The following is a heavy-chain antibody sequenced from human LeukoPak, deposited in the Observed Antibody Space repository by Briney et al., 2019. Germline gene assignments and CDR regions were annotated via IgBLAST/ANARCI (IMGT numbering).Heavy chain of an antibody. D-gene: IGHD3-9*01. Sequence: ASVKVSCKASGYTFTSYGISWVRQAPGQGLEWMGWINTNTGNPTYAQGFTGRFVFSLDTSVSTAYLQISSLKAEDTAVYYCAREYYDILTGIDYWGQGTLVTVSS. J-gene: IGHJ4*02. CDR3: AREYYDILTGIDY. CDR2: INTNTGNP. CDR1: GYTFTSYG. V-gene: IGHV7-4-1*02.